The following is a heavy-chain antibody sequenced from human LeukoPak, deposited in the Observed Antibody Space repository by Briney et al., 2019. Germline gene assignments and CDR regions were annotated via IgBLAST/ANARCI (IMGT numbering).Heavy chain of an antibody. CDR2: IIPILGIA. J-gene: IGHJ5*02. Sequence: ASVTVSCKASGYTFTGYYMHWVRQAPGQGLEWMGRIIPILGIANYAQKFQGRVAITADKSTSTAYMEVSSLRSEDTAVYYCARDRAARRGWFDPWGQGTLVTVSS. CDR1: GYTFTGYY. D-gene: IGHD6-6*01. V-gene: IGHV1-69*04. CDR3: ARDRAARRGWFDP.